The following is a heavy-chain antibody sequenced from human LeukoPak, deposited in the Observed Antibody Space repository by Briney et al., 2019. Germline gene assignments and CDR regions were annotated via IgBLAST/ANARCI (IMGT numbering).Heavy chain of an antibody. D-gene: IGHD1-1*01. J-gene: IGHJ4*02. CDR1: GDSVSSKNGA. CDR3: AREGVSGWNDWIFDY. Sequence: SQTLSLTCAISGDSVSSKNGAWNWIRQSPSRGLEWLGRTYYRSKWYDDYAESLKGRITISPDTSKNQFSLQLNSVTPEDTAVYYCAREGVSGWNDWIFDYWGQGTLVTVSS. CDR2: TYYRSKWYD. V-gene: IGHV6-1*01.